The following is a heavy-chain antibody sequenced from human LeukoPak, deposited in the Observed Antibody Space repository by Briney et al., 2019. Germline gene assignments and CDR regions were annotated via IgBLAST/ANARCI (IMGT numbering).Heavy chain of an antibody. D-gene: IGHD3-16*01. J-gene: IGHJ5*02. CDR2: ISWNSGSI. V-gene: IGHV3-9*01. CDR3: AKGTDSITS. CDR1: GFTFDDYA. Sequence: GGSLRLPCAASGFTFDDYAMHWVRQAPGKGLEWVSGISWNSGSIGYADSVKGRFTISRDNAKNSLYLQMNSLRAEDTALYYCAKGTDSITSWGQGTLVTVSS.